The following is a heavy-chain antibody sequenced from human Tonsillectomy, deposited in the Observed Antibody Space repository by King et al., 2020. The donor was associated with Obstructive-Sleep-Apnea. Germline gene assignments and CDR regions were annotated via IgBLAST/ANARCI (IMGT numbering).Heavy chain of an antibody. CDR3: AKDARGDDGDYFDY. CDR2: ISGSGGST. Sequence: VQLVESGGGLVQPGGSLRLSCAASGFTFNNYAMRWVRQTPGKGLEWVSAISGSGGSTYYADSGKGRFTISRDNSKHTLYLQMNSLRAEDTAVYYCAKDARGDDGDYFDYWGQGTLVTVSS. CDR1: GFTFNNYA. J-gene: IGHJ4*02. V-gene: IGHV3-23*04. D-gene: IGHD4-17*01.